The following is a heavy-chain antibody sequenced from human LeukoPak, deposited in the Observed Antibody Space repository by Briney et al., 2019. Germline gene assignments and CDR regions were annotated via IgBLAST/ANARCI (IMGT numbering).Heavy chain of an antibody. Sequence: SETLSLTCSVSGGSISSSSYYWGWIRQPPGKGLEWIGSIYYSGSTYYNPSLKSRVTISVDTSKNQFSLKLSSVTAADTAVYYCARLGLEWLLEYWGQGTLVTVSS. CDR2: IYYSGST. CDR3: ARLGLEWLLEY. CDR1: GGSISSSSYY. J-gene: IGHJ4*02. V-gene: IGHV4-39*01. D-gene: IGHD3-3*01.